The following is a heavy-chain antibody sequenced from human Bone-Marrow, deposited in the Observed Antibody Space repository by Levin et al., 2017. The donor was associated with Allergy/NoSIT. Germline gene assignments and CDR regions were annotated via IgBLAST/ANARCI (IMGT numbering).Heavy chain of an antibody. CDR3: ARVPTIFGVVMNGMDV. CDR1: GYAFSRYG. D-gene: IGHD3-3*01. Sequence: PVASVKVSCKASGYAFSRYGISWVRQAPGQGLEWMGWISVDNGNTNYAQKFQGRVTMTTETSTSTAYMELRSLRFDDTAIYYCARVPTIFGVVMNGMDVWGQGTTVTVSS. CDR2: ISVDNGNT. V-gene: IGHV1-18*01. J-gene: IGHJ6*02.